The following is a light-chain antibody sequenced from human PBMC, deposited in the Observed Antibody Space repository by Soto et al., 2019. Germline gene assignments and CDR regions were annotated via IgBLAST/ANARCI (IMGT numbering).Light chain of an antibody. Sequence: QSALTQPASVSGSPGQSITISCTGTSSDVGGYNYLSWYQQHTGKAPKLMIYDVSNRPSGVSNRFSGSKSGNTASLTISGLKAEDEADYSCSSYTSSSTVVFGGGTKLTVL. V-gene: IGLV2-14*01. CDR3: SSYTSSSTVV. CDR2: DVS. CDR1: SSDVGGYNY. J-gene: IGLJ2*01.